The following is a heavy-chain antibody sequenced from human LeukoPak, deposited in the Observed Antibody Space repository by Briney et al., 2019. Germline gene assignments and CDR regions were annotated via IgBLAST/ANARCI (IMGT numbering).Heavy chain of an antibody. Sequence: GGSLRLSCAASGFTVSSNYMSWVRQAPGKGLEWVSVIYSGGSTYYADSVKGRFTISRDNSKNTLYLQMNSLGAEDTAVYYCAGSGSYGQYYFDYWGQGTLVTVSS. CDR2: IYSGGST. J-gene: IGHJ4*02. D-gene: IGHD1-26*01. V-gene: IGHV3-53*01. CDR1: GFTVSSNY. CDR3: AGSGSYGQYYFDY.